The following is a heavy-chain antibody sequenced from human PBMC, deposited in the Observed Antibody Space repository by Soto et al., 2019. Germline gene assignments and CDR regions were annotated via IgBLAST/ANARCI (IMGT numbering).Heavy chain of an antibody. J-gene: IGHJ4*02. D-gene: IGHD3-3*01. CDR2: ISYDGSNK. CDR1: GFTFSSCA. V-gene: IGHV3-30-3*01. Sequence: QVQLVESGGGVVQPGRSLRLSCAASGFTFSSCAMHWVRQAPGKGLEWVALISYDGSNKYYADSVKGRFTISRDNSMNALYLQMNSLRAEDTAVYYCARDKRDLRFLEWSYYFDYWGQGTLVTVSS. CDR3: ARDKRDLRFLEWSYYFDY.